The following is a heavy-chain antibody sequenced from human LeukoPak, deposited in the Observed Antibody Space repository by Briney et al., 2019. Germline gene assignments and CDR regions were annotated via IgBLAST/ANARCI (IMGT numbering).Heavy chain of an antibody. CDR1: GGSISSYY. Sequence: SETLSLTCTVSGGSISSYYWNWIRQPAGKGLEWIGRIYTSGSTNYNPSLKSRVTISLDTSKNQFSLNVSSVSAADTAVYYCARDPVLKGYCSGGSCYTDGFDLWGQGAMVTVSS. V-gene: IGHV4-4*07. CDR2: IYTSGST. D-gene: IGHD2-15*01. J-gene: IGHJ3*01. CDR3: ARDPVLKGYCSGGSCYTDGFDL.